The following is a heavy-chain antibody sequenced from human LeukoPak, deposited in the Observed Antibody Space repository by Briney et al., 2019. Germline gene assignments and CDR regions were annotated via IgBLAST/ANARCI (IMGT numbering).Heavy chain of an antibody. D-gene: IGHD5-18*01. CDR3: AKDRRFIQLCP. V-gene: IGHV3-23*01. CDR2: ISGSGGNT. J-gene: IGHJ5*02. CDR1: GFTFSSYA. Sequence: GGSLRLSCAASGFTFSSYAMSWVRQAPGKGLEWVSAISGSGGNTYYADSVKGRFTISRDNSKNTLYLQVNSLRAEDTAVYYCAKDRRFIQLCPWGQGTLVTVSS.